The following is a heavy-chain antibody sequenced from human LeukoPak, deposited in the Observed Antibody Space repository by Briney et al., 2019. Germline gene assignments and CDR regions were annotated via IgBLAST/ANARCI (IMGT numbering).Heavy chain of an antibody. CDR3: ATYRQVLLPFES. CDR2: IFPSGGEI. CDR1: GFTFSTFA. D-gene: IGHD2-8*02. V-gene: IGHV3-23*01. J-gene: IGHJ4*02. Sequence: GGSLRLSCAASGFTFSTFAMIWVRQPPGKGLEWVSSIFPSGGEIHYADSVRGRFTISRDNSESTLSLQMNSLRDEDTAIYYCATYRQVLLPFESWGQGTLVTVSS.